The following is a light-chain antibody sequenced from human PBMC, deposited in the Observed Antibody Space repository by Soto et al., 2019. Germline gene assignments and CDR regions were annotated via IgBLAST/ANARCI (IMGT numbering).Light chain of an antibody. J-gene: IGKJ1*01. CDR3: QQYNNWPRT. Sequence: DIVFTQSPGTLSLSPGERVTLSCRASQSVSYNLAWYQQKPGQAPRLLIYGPSTRATGIPARFSGSGSGTEFTLTISSLQSEDFALYYCQQYNNWPRTFGQGTKVDIK. CDR1: QSVSYN. CDR2: GPS. V-gene: IGKV3-15*01.